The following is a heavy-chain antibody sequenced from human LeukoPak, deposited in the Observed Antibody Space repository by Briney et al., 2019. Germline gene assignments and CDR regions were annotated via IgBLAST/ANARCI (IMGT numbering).Heavy chain of an antibody. J-gene: IGHJ4*02. D-gene: IGHD6-13*01. CDR1: GFTFSSYW. Sequence: GGSLRLSCAASGFTFSSYWMSWVRQAPGKGLGLVANIKQDGSEKYYVDAVKGRFTISRDNAKNSLYLQMNSLRAEDTAVYYCARGGRSSSWYFVYWGQGTLVTVSS. V-gene: IGHV3-7*01. CDR3: ARGGRSSSWYFVY. CDR2: IKQDGSEK.